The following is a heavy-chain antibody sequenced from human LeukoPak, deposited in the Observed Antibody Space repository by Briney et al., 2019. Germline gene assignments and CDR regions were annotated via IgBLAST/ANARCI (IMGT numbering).Heavy chain of an antibody. D-gene: IGHD2-2*01. V-gene: IGHV4-4*07. Sequence: PSETLSLTCTVSGGSISTYYWSWIRQPAGKGLEWIGRIHSSGTTHYNPSLRSRVTPSMDTSKNQFSLKLSSVTAADTAVYYCGRLNLPAVSGAFDYWGQGTLVTVSS. CDR1: GGSISTYY. CDR3: GRLNLPAVSGAFDY. CDR2: IHSSGTT. J-gene: IGHJ4*02.